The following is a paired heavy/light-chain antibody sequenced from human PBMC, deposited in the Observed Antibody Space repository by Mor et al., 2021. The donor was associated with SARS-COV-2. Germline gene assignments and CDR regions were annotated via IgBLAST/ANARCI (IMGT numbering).Light chain of an antibody. CDR2: DNN. CDR1: SSNIGNNY. V-gene: IGLV1-51*01. J-gene: IGLJ3*02. Sequence: QSVLTQPPSVSAAPGQKVTISCSGSSSNIGNNYVSWYQQLPGTAPKLLIYDNNKRPSGIPDRFSGSKSGTSATLGITGLQTGDEADYYCGTWDSSLSSWVFGGGTKLTVL. CDR3: GTWDSSLSSWV.
Heavy chain of an antibody. V-gene: IGHV3-43*01. D-gene: IGHD2-2*01. Sequence: EVQLVESGGVVVQPGGSLRLSCAASGFTFDDYTMHWVRQAPGKGLEWVSLISWDGGYTYYADSVKGRFTISRDNGKNSLYLQMNSLRTEDTALYYCAKDRIVVVSPPYYYYYGMDVWGQGTTVTVSS. J-gene: IGHJ6*02. CDR3: AKDRIVVVSPPYYYYYGMDV. CDR2: ISWDGGYT. CDR1: GFTFDDYT.